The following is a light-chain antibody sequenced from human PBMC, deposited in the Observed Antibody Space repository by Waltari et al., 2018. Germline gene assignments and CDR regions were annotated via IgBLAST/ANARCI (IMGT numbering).Light chain of an antibody. CDR1: QSVGSS. J-gene: IGKJ1*01. CDR2: GAS. CDR3: QHYVRLPAT. Sequence: ELVLTQSPGTLSLSPGERATLACRASQSVGSSLAWFQQKPGRAPRLLIFGASSRATGIPDRFSGSGAGTDFSLTISRLEPEDFAVYYCQHYVRLPATFGQGTKVEIK. V-gene: IGKV3-20*01.